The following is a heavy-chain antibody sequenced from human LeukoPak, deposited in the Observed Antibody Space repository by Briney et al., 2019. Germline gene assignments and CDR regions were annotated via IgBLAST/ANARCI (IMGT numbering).Heavy chain of an antibody. CDR1: GGSFSGYY. CDR3: ARYAFTDIVVVPAAIPGFDY. D-gene: IGHD2-2*02. CDR2: INHSGST. Sequence: SETLSLTCAVYGGSFSGYYWSWIRQPPGKGLEWIGEINHSGSTNYNPSLKSRVTISVDTSKNQFSLKLSSVTAADTAVYYCARYAFTDIVVVPAAIPGFDYWGQGTLVTVSS. J-gene: IGHJ4*02. V-gene: IGHV4-34*01.